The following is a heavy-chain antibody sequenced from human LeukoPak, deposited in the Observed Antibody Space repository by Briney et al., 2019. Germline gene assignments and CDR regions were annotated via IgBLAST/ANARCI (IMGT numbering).Heavy chain of an antibody. J-gene: IGHJ6*02. CDR2: ISGSGGST. Sequence: PGGSLRLSCAASGFTFSSYAMSWVRQAPGKGLEWVSAISGSGGSTYYADSVKGRFTISRDNSKNTLYVQMNSLRAEDTAVYYCAKDLALVVVTDNGMDVWGQGTTVTVSS. CDR3: AKDLALVVVTDNGMDV. D-gene: IGHD2-21*02. V-gene: IGHV3-23*01. CDR1: GFTFSSYA.